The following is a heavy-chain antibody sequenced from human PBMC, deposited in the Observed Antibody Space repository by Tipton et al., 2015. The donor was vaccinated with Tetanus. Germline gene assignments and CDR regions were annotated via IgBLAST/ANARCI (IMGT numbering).Heavy chain of an antibody. D-gene: IGHD2-15*01. CDR2: INWNGGST. J-gene: IGHJ4*02. Sequence: SLRLSCAASGFTFDDYGMSWVRQAPGKGLEWVSGINWNGGSTGYADSVKGRFTISRDNAKNSLYPQMNSLRAEDTALYHCARVAQGGRIDYWGQGTLVTVSS. CDR3: ARVAQGGRIDY. CDR1: GFTFDDYG. V-gene: IGHV3-20*01.